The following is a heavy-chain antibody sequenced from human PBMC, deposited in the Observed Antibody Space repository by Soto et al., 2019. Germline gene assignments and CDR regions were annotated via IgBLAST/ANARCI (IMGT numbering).Heavy chain of an antibody. V-gene: IGHV1-18*01. CDR3: ARDYGFGELFDP. CDR2: ISAYNGNT. Sequence: GALVRVSCKASGYTFTSYGISWVRQAPGQGLEWMGWISAYNGNTKYAQKLQGRVTMTTGTSTSTAYMELRSLRSDDTAVYYCARDYGFGELFDPWGQGTVVTVS. D-gene: IGHD3-10*01. CDR1: GYTFTSYG. J-gene: IGHJ5*02.